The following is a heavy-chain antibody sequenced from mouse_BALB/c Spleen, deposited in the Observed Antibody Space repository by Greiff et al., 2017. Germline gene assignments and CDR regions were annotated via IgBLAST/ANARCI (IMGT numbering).Heavy chain of an antibody. V-gene: IGHV5-17*02. J-gene: IGHJ3*01. CDR2: ISSGSSTI. CDR3: ARRDDYAWFAY. CDR1: GFTFSSFG. Sequence: EVQRVESGGGLVQPGGSRKLSCAASGFTFSSFGMHWVRQAPEKGLEWVAYISSGSSTIYYADTVKGRFTISRDNPKNTLFLQMTSLRSEDTAMYYCARRDDYAWFAYWGQGTLVTVSA. D-gene: IGHD2-4*01.